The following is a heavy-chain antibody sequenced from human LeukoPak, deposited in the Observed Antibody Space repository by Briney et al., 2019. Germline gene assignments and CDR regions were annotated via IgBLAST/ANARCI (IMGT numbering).Heavy chain of an antibody. CDR1: GGSFSGYY. Sequence: PSETLSLTCAVYGGSFSGYYWSWIRQPPGKGLEWIGEINHSGSTNYNPSLKSRATISVDTSKHQFSLKLSSVTAADTAVYYCARGLVVPAAMLSYYYYMDVWGKGTTVTVSS. CDR3: ARGLVVPAAMLSYYYYMDV. CDR2: INHSGST. D-gene: IGHD2-2*01. J-gene: IGHJ6*03. V-gene: IGHV4-34*01.